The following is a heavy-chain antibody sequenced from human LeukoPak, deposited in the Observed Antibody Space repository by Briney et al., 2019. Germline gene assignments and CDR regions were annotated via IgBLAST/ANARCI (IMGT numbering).Heavy chain of an antibody. Sequence: PSETLSLTCTVSGGSISSSSYYWGWIRQPPGKGLEWIGSIYYSGSTYYNPSLKSRVTISVDTSKNQFSLKLSSVTAADTAVYYCARDAAAVIDYWGQGTLVTVSS. CDR3: ARDAAAVIDY. V-gene: IGHV4-39*07. CDR2: IYYSGST. CDR1: GGSISSSSYY. J-gene: IGHJ4*02. D-gene: IGHD6-13*01.